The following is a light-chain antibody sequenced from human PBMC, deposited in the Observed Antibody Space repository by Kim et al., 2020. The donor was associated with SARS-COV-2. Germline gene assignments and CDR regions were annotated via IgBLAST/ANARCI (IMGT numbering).Light chain of an antibody. V-gene: IGKV1-5*01. CDR1: QSVSRW. CDR3: QQFKTNYAT. Sequence: AAVGDRVTITCRASQSVSRWLAWYRQKPGKAPELLIYDASTLTSGVPSRFSGSGSGTECRLSISSLQPDDFATYYCQQFKTNYATFGQGTKLEI. J-gene: IGKJ2*01. CDR2: DAS.